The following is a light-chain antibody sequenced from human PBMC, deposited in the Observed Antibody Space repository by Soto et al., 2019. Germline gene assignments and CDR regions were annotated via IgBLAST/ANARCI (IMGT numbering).Light chain of an antibody. CDR3: SSYTSSSTLV. J-gene: IGLJ2*01. CDR1: SSDVGGYKY. CDR2: DVN. V-gene: IGLV2-11*01. Sequence: QSALTQPRSVSGSPGQSVNISCTGTSSDVGGYKYVSWYQQHPGKAPKLMIYDVNKRPSGVPDRFSGSKSGNTASLAISGLQAEDEADYYCSSYTSSSTLVFGGGTKLTVL.